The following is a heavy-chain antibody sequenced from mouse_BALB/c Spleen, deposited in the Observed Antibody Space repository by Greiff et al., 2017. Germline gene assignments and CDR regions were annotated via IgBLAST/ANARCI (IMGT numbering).Heavy chain of an antibody. D-gene: IGHD3-2*01. CDR2: INPSSGYT. CDR1: GYTFTSYT. CDR3: ARRGTARAWFAY. Sequence: VKLQESAAELARPGASVKMSCKASGYTFTSYTMHWVKQRPGQGLEWIGYINPSSGYTEYNQKFKDKTTLTADKSSSTAYMQLSSLTSEDSAVYYCARRGTARAWFAYWGQGTLVTVSA. J-gene: IGHJ3*01. V-gene: IGHV1-4*02.